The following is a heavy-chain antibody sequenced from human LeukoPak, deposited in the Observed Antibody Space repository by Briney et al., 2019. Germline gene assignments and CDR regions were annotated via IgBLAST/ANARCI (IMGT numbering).Heavy chain of an antibody. Sequence: SVKVSCKASGGTFSSYTISWVRQAPGQGLEWMGRIIPILGIANYAQKFQGRVTITADKSTSTAYMELSSLRSEDTAVYYCAKEDFWSGYNYWGQGTLVTVSS. V-gene: IGHV1-69*04. CDR3: AKEDFWSGYNY. CDR2: IIPILGIA. J-gene: IGHJ4*02. D-gene: IGHD3-3*01. CDR1: GGTFSSYT.